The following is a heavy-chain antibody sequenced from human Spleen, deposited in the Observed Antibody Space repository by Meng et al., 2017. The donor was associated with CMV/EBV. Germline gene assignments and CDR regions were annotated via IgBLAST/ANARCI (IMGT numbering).Heavy chain of an antibody. D-gene: IGHD6-19*01. CDR1: GCSISSSMYY. CDR3: ARGYSSGDGFWDY. J-gene: IGHJ4*02. V-gene: IGHV4-39*07. CDR2: IYYIGGT. Sequence: HLQLQESGPGLLKPSETLSLSWNVAGCSISSSMYYCGLFRQPPGKGLEWIGSIYYIGGTNDNPSLKSRMTISVDTSKNQFSLKLSSVTAAETAVYYCARGYSSGDGFWDYWGQGTLVTVSS.